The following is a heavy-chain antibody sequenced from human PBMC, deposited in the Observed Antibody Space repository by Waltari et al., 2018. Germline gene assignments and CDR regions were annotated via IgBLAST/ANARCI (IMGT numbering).Heavy chain of an antibody. Sequence: QAQLVQSGAEVKKPGASVKVSCKASGYTFSDYGLSWVLQAPGQWLEWRGWISGNNGRTNHAQKFQGRLIMTKDTSTTTVYMELTYLTSDDTAVYYCARERHRLMEEGYLMALDPWGQGTLVTVSS. CDR1: GYTFSDYG. CDR2: ISGNNGRT. D-gene: IGHD3-3*01. V-gene: IGHV1-18*01. J-gene: IGHJ5*02. CDR3: ARERHRLMEEGYLMALDP.